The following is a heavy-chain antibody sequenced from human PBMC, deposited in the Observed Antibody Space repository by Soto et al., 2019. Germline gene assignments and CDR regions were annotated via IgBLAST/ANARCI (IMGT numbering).Heavy chain of an antibody. D-gene: IGHD1-26*01. CDR1: GGSISSSNW. CDR2: IYHSGST. J-gene: IGHJ3*02. CDR3: ARDFVTSGSPPGAFDI. Sequence: PSETLSLTCAVSGGSISSSNWWSWVRQPPGKGLEWIGEIYHSGSTNYNPSLKSRVTISVDKSKNQFSLKLSSVTAADTAVYYCARDFVTSGSPPGAFDIWGQGTMVTVSS. V-gene: IGHV4-4*02.